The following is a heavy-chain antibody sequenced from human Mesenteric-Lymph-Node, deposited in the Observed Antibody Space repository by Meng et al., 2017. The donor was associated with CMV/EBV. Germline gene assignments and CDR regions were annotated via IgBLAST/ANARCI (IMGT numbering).Heavy chain of an antibody. CDR1: GFTFSSST. CDR3: ARDLLGYCTSTSYFGMDV. Sequence: GESLKISCATSGFTFSSSTMNWVRQAPGKGLEWVSSISSSGYIYNADSVKGRFTISRDNAKNSLYLQMNSLSAEDTAIYFCARDLLGYCTSTSYFGMDVWGQGTTVTVSS. D-gene: IGHD2-2*01. J-gene: IGHJ6*02. CDR2: ISSSGYI. V-gene: IGHV3-21*01.